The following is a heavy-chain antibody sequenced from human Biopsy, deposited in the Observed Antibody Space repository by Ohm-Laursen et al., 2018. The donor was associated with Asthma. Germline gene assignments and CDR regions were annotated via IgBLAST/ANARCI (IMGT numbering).Heavy chain of an antibody. CDR2: ISYDGNHK. Sequence: RSLRLSCAASGFMFRSFGMHWVRQAPGKGLEWVAVISYDGNHKFYEDSVKGRFTISRDNSKNTMYLVMNSLRPEDTAVYYCARDESFSMASGSWFDPWGQGTLVTVSS. V-gene: IGHV3-30*03. CDR1: GFMFRSFG. D-gene: IGHD2/OR15-2a*01. J-gene: IGHJ5*02. CDR3: ARDESFSMASGSWFDP.